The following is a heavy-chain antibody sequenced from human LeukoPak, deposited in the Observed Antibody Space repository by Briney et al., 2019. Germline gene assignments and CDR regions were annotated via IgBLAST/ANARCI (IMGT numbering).Heavy chain of an antibody. CDR2: INWNGGST. CDR3: ARDSSGSYALDY. Sequence: GGSLRLSCAASGFTFDDYGMSWVRQAPGKGLEWVSGINWNGGSTGYADSVKGRFTISRDNANNSLYLQMNSLRAEDTALYYCARDSSGSYALDYWGQGTLVTVSS. CDR1: GFTFDDYG. V-gene: IGHV3-20*04. J-gene: IGHJ4*02. D-gene: IGHD1-26*01.